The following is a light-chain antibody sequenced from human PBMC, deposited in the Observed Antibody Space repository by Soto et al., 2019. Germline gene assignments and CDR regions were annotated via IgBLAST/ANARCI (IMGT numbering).Light chain of an antibody. V-gene: IGKV3-20*01. J-gene: IGKJ5*01. CDR2: GAS. CDR3: QHYVERSPIT. CDR1: QSVSSR. Sequence: EVLLTLSTGTLSLSPGERATLSCRASQSVSSRLAWYQQKPGQAPRLLISGASSRATGIPDRFSGSGSGTDFTLTISRLEPEDFALYYCQHYVERSPITFGQGTRLEI.